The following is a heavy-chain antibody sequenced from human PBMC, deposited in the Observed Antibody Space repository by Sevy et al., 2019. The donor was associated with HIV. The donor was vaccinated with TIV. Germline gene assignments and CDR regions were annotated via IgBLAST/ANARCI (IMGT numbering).Heavy chain of an antibody. CDR1: EFTFSTYA. V-gene: IGHV3-21*01. Sequence: GGSLRLSCAASEFTFSTYAMNWVRQAPGKGLEWVSSISSLSRYIYYADSVKGRFTISRDNAKNSLYLQMNSLRAEDTAVYYCARDYPNNYYDSSGTNYYYGMDVWGQGTTVTVSS. J-gene: IGHJ6*02. CDR2: ISSLSRYI. D-gene: IGHD3-22*01. CDR3: ARDYPNNYYDSSGTNYYYGMDV.